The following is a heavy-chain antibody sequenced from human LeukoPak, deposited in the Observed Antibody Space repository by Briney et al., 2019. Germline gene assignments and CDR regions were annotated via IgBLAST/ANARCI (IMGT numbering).Heavy chain of an antibody. Sequence: ASVKVSCKASGYTFTSYDINWVRQATGQGLEWMGWMNPNSGNTGYARKFQGRVTMTRNTSISTAYMELSSLRSEDTAVYYCAREGDYYGSGDQGYWGQGTLVTVSS. CDR2: MNPNSGNT. J-gene: IGHJ4*02. CDR3: AREGDYYGSGDQGY. CDR1: GYTFTSYD. V-gene: IGHV1-8*01. D-gene: IGHD3-10*01.